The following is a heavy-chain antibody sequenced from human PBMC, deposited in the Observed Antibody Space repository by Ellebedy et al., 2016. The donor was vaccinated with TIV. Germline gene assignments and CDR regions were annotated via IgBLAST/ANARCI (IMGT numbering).Heavy chain of an antibody. CDR2: IKPNSGGT. V-gene: IGHV1-2*02. D-gene: IGHD1-26*01. Sequence: ASVKVSCKASGYTFTSYHMHWVRQAPGQGLEWMGWIKPNSGGTDYAQKFQGRVTMTRDTSISIAHMELSRLRSDDTAVYYCARDPSGTYRFDYWGQGTLVTVSS. J-gene: IGHJ4*02. CDR3: ARDPSGTYRFDY. CDR1: GYTFTSYH.